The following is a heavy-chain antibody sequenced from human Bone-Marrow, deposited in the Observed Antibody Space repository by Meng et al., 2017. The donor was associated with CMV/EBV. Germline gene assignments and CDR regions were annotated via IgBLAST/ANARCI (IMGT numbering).Heavy chain of an antibody. J-gene: IGHJ6*02. V-gene: IGHV5-51*01. CDR3: ARQGDSVVVPAAIGAGDFYDGMDV. CDR1: GYSFTSYW. Sequence: GESLKISCKGSGYSFTSYWIGWVRQMPGKGLEWMGIIYPGDSDTRYSPSFQGQVTISADKSISTAYLQWSSLKAADTATYYCARQGDSVVVPAAIGAGDFYDGMDVWGQGTTVTVSS. D-gene: IGHD2-2*02. CDR2: IYPGDSDT.